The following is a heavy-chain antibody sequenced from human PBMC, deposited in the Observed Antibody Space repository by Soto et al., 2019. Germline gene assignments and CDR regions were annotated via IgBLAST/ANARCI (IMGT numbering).Heavy chain of an antibody. CDR1: GYSFTSYW. J-gene: IGHJ6*02. CDR3: ARHKTTVVGYYYGMDV. V-gene: IGHV5-51*01. Sequence: PGESLKISCKGSGYSFTSYWIGWVRQMPGKGLEWMGIIYPGDSDTRYSPSFQGQVTISADKSISTAYLQWSSLKASDTAMYYCARHKTTVVGYYYGMDVWGQGTTVTVSS. D-gene: IGHD4-17*01. CDR2: IYPGDSDT.